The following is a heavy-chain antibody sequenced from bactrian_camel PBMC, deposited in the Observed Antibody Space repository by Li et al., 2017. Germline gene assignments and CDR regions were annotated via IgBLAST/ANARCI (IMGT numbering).Heavy chain of an antibody. J-gene: IGHJ6*01. CDR1: GFTFSSYY. V-gene: IGHV3-2*01. CDR3: ATQYGGSWSTFGY. CDR2: ISSGGTIT. D-gene: IGHD6*01. Sequence: VQLVESGGGLVQPGGSLRLSCAASGFTFSSYYMTWVRQAPGMGLEWVSSISSGGTITYYADSVKGRFTISRDNAKNTVYLQMNSLKSEDTALYYCATQYGGSWSTFGYWGQGTQVTVS.